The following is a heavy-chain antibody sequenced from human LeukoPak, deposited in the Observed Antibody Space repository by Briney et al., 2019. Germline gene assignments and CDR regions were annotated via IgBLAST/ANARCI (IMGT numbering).Heavy chain of an antibody. CDR1: GFTFSSYT. J-gene: IGHJ4*02. CDR3: AKEVTAAELDY. CDR2: ISSSSIYI. D-gene: IGHD6-13*01. V-gene: IGHV3-21*01. Sequence: GGSLRFSCAASGFTFSSYTMNWVRQAPGKGLEWVSSISSSSIYIYYADSVKGRFTISRDNAKNSLYLQMNSLRAEDTAVHYCAKEVTAAELDYWGQGTLVTVSS.